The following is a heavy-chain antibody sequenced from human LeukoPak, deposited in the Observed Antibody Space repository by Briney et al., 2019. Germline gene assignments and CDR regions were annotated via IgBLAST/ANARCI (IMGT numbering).Heavy chain of an antibody. CDR3: AKDVAVAGTGAFDI. V-gene: IGHV3-43*02. CDR2: ISGVGGST. D-gene: IGHD6-19*01. CDR1: GFTFDDYA. Sequence: PGGSLRLSCAASGFTFDDYAMHWVRQAPGKGLEWVSLISGVGGSTYYADSVKGRFTISRDNSKNSLYLQMNSLRTEDTALYYCAKDVAVAGTGAFDIWGQGTMVTVSS. J-gene: IGHJ3*02.